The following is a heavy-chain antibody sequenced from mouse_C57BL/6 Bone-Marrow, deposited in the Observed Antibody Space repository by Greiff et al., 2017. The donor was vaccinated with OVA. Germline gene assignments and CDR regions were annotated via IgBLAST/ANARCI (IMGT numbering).Heavy chain of an antibody. J-gene: IGHJ3*01. CDR1: GYTFTSYG. Sequence: VKLQQSGAELARPGASVKLSCKASGYTFTSYGISWVKQRTGQGLEWIGEIYPRSGNTYYNEKFKGKATLTADKSSSTAYMELRSLTSEDSAVYFCARWGITTVVATPFAYWGQGTLVTVSA. CDR3: ARWGITTVVATPFAY. CDR2: IYPRSGNT. V-gene: IGHV1-81*01. D-gene: IGHD1-1*01.